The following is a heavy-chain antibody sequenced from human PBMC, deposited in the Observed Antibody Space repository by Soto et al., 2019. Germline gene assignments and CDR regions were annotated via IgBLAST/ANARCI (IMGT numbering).Heavy chain of an antibody. V-gene: IGHV4-31*03. J-gene: IGHJ5*02. CDR3: ARKHRSSSGNWFDP. CDR2: IYYSGST. CDR1: GGSISSGGYY. Sequence: SETLSLTCTVSGGSISSGGYYWSWIRQHPGKGLEWIGYIYYSGSTYYNPSLKSRVTISVDTSKNQFSLKLSSVTAADTAVYYCARKHRSSSGNWFDPWGQGTLVTVSS. D-gene: IGHD6-13*01.